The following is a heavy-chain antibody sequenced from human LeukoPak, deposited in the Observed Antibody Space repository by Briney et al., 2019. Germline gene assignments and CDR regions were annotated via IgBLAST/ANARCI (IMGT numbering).Heavy chain of an antibody. CDR1: GGTSSSYA. Sequence: SVKVSCKASGGTSSSYAISWVRQAPGQGLEWMGGIIPIFGTANYAQKFQGRVTITADESTSTAYMELSSLRSEDTAVYYCARALGYIAVADIWFDPWGQGTLVTVSS. CDR3: ARALGYIAVADIWFDP. V-gene: IGHV1-69*13. D-gene: IGHD6-19*01. J-gene: IGHJ5*02. CDR2: IIPIFGTA.